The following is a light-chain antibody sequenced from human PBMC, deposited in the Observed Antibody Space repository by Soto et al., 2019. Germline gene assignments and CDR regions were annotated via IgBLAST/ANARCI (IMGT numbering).Light chain of an antibody. CDR2: AAS. V-gene: IGKV1-17*01. CDR3: LQHDSYPRT. Sequence: DIQMTQSPSSRSASVGDRVTITCRASKGIRNDLGWYLQKPGKAPKRLIYAASRLQSGVPSLFISSGAGPACTRPISSLQPEDVSTDSCLQHDSYPRTFGQGTKVDIK. J-gene: IGKJ1*01. CDR1: KGIRND.